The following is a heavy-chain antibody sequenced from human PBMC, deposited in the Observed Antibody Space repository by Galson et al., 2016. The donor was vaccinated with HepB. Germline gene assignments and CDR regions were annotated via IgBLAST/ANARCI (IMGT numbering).Heavy chain of an antibody. V-gene: IGHV3-23*01. CDR2: ISGSST. CDR3: ARRGLASQHIDE. Sequence: SLRLSCAASGFTFSKYAMRWVRQAPGKGLEWVSAISGSSTFYADSVKGRFTISRDTANDTLLLQMTRLKVDDTAVYYCARRGLASQHIDEWGRGTLVTVSS. J-gene: IGHJ1*01. D-gene: IGHD2-21*01. CDR1: GFTFSKYA.